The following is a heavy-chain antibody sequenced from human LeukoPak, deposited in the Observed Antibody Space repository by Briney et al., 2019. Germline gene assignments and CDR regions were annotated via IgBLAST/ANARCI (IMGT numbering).Heavy chain of an antibody. J-gene: IGHJ4*02. D-gene: IGHD1/OR15-1a*01. CDR2: IFPGDSNT. CDR3: AREQQLVLFDY. CDR1: GYRFSNFL. Sequence: HGESLKISCKGSGYRFSNFLIGWVRQMPGKGLEWMGIIFPGDSNTRYSPSFQGQVTISADKSINTAYLQWSSLKASDTAIYYCAREQQLVLFDYWGQGALVTVSS. V-gene: IGHV5-51*01.